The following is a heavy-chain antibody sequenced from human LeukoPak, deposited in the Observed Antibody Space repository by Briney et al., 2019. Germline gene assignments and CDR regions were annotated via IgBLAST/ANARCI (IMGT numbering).Heavy chain of an antibody. CDR2: IYTSGST. CDR3: ARHGFGSGSYYDY. Sequence: PSETLSLTCTVSGGSISSYYWSWIRQPPGKGLEWIGYIYTSGSTNYNPSLKSRVTISEDTSKNQFSLKLSSVTAADTAVYYCARHGFGSGSYYDYWGQGTLVTVSS. CDR1: GGSISSYY. V-gene: IGHV4-4*09. D-gene: IGHD3-10*01. J-gene: IGHJ4*02.